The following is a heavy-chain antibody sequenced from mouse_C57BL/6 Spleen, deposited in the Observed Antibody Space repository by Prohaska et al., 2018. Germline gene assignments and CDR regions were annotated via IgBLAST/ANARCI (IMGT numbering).Heavy chain of an antibody. Sequence: VKQRPGKGLEWIGRIYPGDGDTNYNWTFKGKATLTADKSSSTAYMQLSSLTTEDSAVYFGARELRYFDYWGQGTTLTVSS. CDR3: ARELRYFDY. D-gene: IGHD1-1*01. J-gene: IGHJ2*01. V-gene: IGHV1-82*01. CDR2: IYPGDGDT.